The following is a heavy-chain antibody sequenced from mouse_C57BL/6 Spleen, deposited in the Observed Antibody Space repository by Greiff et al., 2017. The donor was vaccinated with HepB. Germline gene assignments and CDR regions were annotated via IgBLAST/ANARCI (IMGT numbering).Heavy chain of an antibody. J-gene: IGHJ4*01. CDR3: ARNERLHYYAMDY. CDR1: GFSLTSYG. Sequence: VQLQQSGPGLVQPSQSLSITCTVSGFSLTSYGVHWVRQSPGKGLEWLGVIWSGGSTDYNAAFISRLSISKDNSKSQVFFKMNSLQADDTAIYYCARNERLHYYAMDYWGQGTSVTVSS. D-gene: IGHD1-2*01. V-gene: IGHV2-2*01. CDR2: IWSGGST.